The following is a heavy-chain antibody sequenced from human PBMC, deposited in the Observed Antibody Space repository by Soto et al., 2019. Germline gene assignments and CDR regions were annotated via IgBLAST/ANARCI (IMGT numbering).Heavy chain of an antibody. D-gene: IGHD5-12*01. CDR3: AKDRDIAYHLEGGFYYSGMDV. Sequence: PGGSLRLSCAASGFTFGTYSMNGVRQAPGKGLEWVSTITDVGDPTYYADSVKGRFTISRDNSKNTLFLQMNSLRAEDTARYYCAKDRDIAYHLEGGFYYSGMDVWGQGTTVTVSS. CDR2: ITDVGDPT. V-gene: IGHV3-23*01. CDR1: GFTFGTYS. J-gene: IGHJ6*02.